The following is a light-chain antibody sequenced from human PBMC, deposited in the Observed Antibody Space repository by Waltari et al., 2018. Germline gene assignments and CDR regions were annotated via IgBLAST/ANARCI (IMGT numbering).Light chain of an antibody. CDR1: QSLLHSNGNTY. CDR2: GGS. CDR3: VQAIAFPFT. Sequence: DIVMTQTPLSLPITPGEPASISCRSSQSLLHSNGNTYLHWYLQKPGQSPQLLIYGGSNRASGVPDMFSGSGSGSDFTLKISRVEAEDVGVYYCVQAIAFPFTFGPGTKLDIK. J-gene: IGKJ3*01. V-gene: IGKV2-40*01.